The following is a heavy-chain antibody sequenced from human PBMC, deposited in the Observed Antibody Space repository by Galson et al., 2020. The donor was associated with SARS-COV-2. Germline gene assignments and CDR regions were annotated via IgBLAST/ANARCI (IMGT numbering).Heavy chain of an antibody. J-gene: IGHJ4*02. Sequence: SETLSLTCAVSGVSISGSNWWSWVRQAPGKGLVWIGEIFHFGSSNYNPSLKSRVTISIDNSKNQLSLTMNSVTAADTAVYYCASLRDNFWNPSDHWGQGTQVTVAS. CDR1: GVSISGSNW. CDR3: ASLRDNFWNPSDH. CDR2: IFHFGSS. V-gene: IGHV4-4*02. D-gene: IGHD3-3*01.